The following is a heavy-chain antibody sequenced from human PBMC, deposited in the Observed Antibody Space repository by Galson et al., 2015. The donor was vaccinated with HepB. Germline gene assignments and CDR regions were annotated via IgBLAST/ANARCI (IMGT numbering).Heavy chain of an antibody. J-gene: IGHJ3*02. CDR2: ISSSSSYI. CDR1: GFTFSSYS. V-gene: IGHV3-21*01. D-gene: IGHD3-22*01. Sequence: SLRLSCAASGFTFSSYSMNWVRQAPGKGLEWVSSISSSSSYIYYADSVKGRFTISRDNAKNSLYLQMNSLRAEDTAVYYCARERPGRTYYYDEGGAFDIWGQGTMVTVSS. CDR3: ARERPGRTYYYDEGGAFDI.